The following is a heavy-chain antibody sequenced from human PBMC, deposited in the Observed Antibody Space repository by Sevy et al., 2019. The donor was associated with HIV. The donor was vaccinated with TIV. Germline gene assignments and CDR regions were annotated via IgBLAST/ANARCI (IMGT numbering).Heavy chain of an antibody. Sequence: GGSLRLSCAATGFTFNNYAMNWVRQAPGKGLEWVSAISGPVGDTYYADSVKGRVTISRDNSKNTLYLQMNSLRAADTALYYCAKDTLAVVGDAFDIWGQGTMVTVSS. CDR2: ISGPVGDT. CDR1: GFTFNNYA. J-gene: IGHJ3*02. V-gene: IGHV3-23*01. D-gene: IGHD6-19*01. CDR3: AKDTLAVVGDAFDI.